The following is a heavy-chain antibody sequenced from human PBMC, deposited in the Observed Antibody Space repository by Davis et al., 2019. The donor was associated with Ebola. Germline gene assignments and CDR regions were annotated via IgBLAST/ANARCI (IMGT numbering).Heavy chain of an antibody. V-gene: IGHV3-23*01. CDR3: ARGRGGKSRYGMDV. D-gene: IGHD4-23*01. J-gene: IGHJ6*02. Sequence: GESLKISCTVSGFTFSRYAMTWVRQAPGTGLQWVSGISGGGGRTHYADSVKGRFTISRDNAKNSLYLQMNSLRAEDTAVYYCARGRGGKSRYGMDVWGQGTTVTVSS. CDR2: ISGGGGRT. CDR1: GFTFSRYA.